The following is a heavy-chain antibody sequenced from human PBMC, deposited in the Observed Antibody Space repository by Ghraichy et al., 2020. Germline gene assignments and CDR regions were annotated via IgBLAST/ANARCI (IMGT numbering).Heavy chain of an antibody. V-gene: IGHV5-51*01. CDR3: ARQSITSRVEPWGVDP. Sequence: GESLNISCKASGYSFTSYWIGWVRQMPGKGLEWMGIIYPGDSDTRYSPSFQGQVTISADKSISTAYLQWSSLKTSDTAMYYCARQSITSRVEPWGVDPWGQGTLVTVSS. J-gene: IGHJ5*02. CDR1: GYSFTSYW. D-gene: IGHD6-6*01. CDR2: IYPGDSDT.